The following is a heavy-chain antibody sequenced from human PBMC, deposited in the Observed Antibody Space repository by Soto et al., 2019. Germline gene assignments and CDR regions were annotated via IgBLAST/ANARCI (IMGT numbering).Heavy chain of an antibody. CDR3: ARLSGWGWFDF. V-gene: IGHV3-7*01. CDR2: IKEDGSER. CDR1: GFTFGNHW. D-gene: IGHD1-26*01. Sequence: EVQLVESGGGLVQPGGSLRLSCAASGFTFGNHWMSWGRQAPGKGLEGVASIKEDGSERYYADSLRGRFTISRDNAKNTLYLETNSLGAEDTAVYYCARLSGWGWFDFWGQGALVTVSP. J-gene: IGHJ5*01.